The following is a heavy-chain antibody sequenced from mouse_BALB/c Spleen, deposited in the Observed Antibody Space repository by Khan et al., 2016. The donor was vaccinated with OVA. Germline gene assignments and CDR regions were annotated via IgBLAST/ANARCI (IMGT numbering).Heavy chain of an antibody. CDR2: INTYTGET. V-gene: IGHV9-3-1*01. D-gene: IGHD2-4*01. Sequence: QIQLVQSGPELKKPGEMVKISCKASGYTFTNYGMNWVKQAPGKGLKWMGWINTYTGETTYTDDFKGRFAFSLETSATTAYLQINSLKNEDTATYFCVKGDDYDGTYWGQGTLVTVS. J-gene: IGHJ3*01. CDR1: GYTFTNYG. CDR3: VKGDDYDGTY.